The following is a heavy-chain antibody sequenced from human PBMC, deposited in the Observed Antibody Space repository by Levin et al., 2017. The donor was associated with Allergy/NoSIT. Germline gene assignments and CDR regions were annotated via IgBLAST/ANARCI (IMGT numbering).Heavy chain of an antibody. CDR1: GFTVSSNY. J-gene: IGHJ6*02. D-gene: IGHD2-15*01. V-gene: IGHV3-53*01. CDR2: IYSGGST. Sequence: PGESLKISCAASGFTVSSNYMSWVRQAPGKGLEWVSVIYSGGSTYYADSVKGRFTISRDNSKNTLYLQMNSLRAEDTAVYYCARDCSGGSCYSYYYGMDVWGQGTTVTVSS. CDR3: ARDCSGGSCYSYYYGMDV.